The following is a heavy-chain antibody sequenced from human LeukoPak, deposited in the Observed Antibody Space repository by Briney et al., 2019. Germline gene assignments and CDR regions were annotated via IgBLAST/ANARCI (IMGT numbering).Heavy chain of an antibody. CDR1: GFTFDDYA. CDR2: ISWDGGSS. J-gene: IGHJ1*01. Sequence: GGSLRLACAASGFTFDDYAIHWVRQAPGKGLEWVCLISWDGGSSNYADSVKGRFTISRDNSKNSVYLQMNSLTTEETALYYCTTGGGPVTTSEEYFKHWGQGTPVTVSS. V-gene: IGHV3-43D*03. CDR3: TTGGGPVTTSEEYFKH. D-gene: IGHD4-17*01.